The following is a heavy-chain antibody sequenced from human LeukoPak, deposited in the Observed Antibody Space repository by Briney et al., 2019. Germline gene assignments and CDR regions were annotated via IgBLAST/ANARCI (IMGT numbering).Heavy chain of an antibody. V-gene: IGHV3-30*02. CDR3: LIVVVPAAINPLNWFDP. CDR1: GFTFSSYG. J-gene: IGHJ5*02. Sequence: GGSLRLSCAASGFTFSSYGMHWVRQAPGKGLEWVAFIRYDGSNKYYADSVKGRFTISGDNSKNTLFLQMNSLRAEDTAMYYCLIVVVPAAINPLNWFDPWGQGTLVTVSS. D-gene: IGHD2-2*01. CDR2: IRYDGSNK.